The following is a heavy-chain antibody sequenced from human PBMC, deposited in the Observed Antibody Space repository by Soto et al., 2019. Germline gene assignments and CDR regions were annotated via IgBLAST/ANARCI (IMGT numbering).Heavy chain of an antibody. CDR2: IYYSGST. J-gene: IGHJ3*02. Sequence: SETLSLTYTVSGRSISSYYFSWIRQPPGKGLEWIGYIYYSGSTNYKPSLKSRVTISVDTSKNQFSLKLSSVRAADTAVYYCARCHYDSSGYYVGDAFDIWGQGTMVTVSS. V-gene: IGHV4-59*01. CDR3: ARCHYDSSGYYVGDAFDI. D-gene: IGHD3-22*01. CDR1: GRSISSYY.